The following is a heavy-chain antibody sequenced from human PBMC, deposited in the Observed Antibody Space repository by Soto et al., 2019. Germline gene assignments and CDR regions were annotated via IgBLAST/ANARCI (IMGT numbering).Heavy chain of an antibody. CDR1: GGSITRGGYY. V-gene: IGHV4-31*03. CDR2: IYNSGTT. CDR3: ARDPAP. Sequence: QVQLQESGPGLVKPSETLSLTCTVSGGSITRGGYYWSWIRQHPGKGLEWIGYIYNSGTTYYKPSLKSRVTISVDTSKNQFSMKLTSVTAADTAVYYCARDPAPWCKGTLVTVSS. J-gene: IGHJ5*02.